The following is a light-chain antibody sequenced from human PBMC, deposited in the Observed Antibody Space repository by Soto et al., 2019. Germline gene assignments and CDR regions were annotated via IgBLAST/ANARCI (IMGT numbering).Light chain of an antibody. CDR3: QQYSNWPPIT. V-gene: IGKV3-15*01. CDR2: DTS. Sequence: ETVMTQSPGTLSVSLGERATLSCRASQSVSIHLAWYQQKPGQAPRLLIYDTSTRATGIPARFSGIGSGTEFTLTISSLQSEDFAVYYCQQYSNWPPITFGQGTRLEI. CDR1: QSVSIH. J-gene: IGKJ5*01.